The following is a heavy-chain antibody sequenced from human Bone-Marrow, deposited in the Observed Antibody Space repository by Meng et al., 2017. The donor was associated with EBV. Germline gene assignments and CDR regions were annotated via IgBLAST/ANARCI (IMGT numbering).Heavy chain of an antibody. CDR1: GASISGSSYL. CDR3: ATVKGGNYFPWFDP. Sequence: ESGLGLVKPSETLSLTCSVSGASISGSSYLWGWIRQSPGEGLEWIASIYYSGITYYNPSLKSRVSISVDTSNNQFSLRLTSVTAADTAVYYCATVKGGNYFPWFDPWGQGTLVTVSS. J-gene: IGHJ5*02. D-gene: IGHD3-9*01. V-gene: IGHV4-39*07. CDR2: IYYSGIT.